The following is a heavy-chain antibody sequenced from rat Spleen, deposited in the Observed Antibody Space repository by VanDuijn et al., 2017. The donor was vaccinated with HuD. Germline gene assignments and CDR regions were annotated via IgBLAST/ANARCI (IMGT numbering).Heavy chain of an antibody. V-gene: IGHV5-20*01. CDR1: GFTFSNYD. CDR3: TTDRQPDY. D-gene: IGHD3-4*01. CDR2: ISYDGSST. Sequence: EVQLVESGGGLVQPGRSMKLSCAASGFTFSNYDMAWVRQAPTKGLEWVASISYDGSSTYYRDSVKGRFTISRDNAKSTLYLQMDSLRSEDTATYYCTTDRQPDYWGQGVMVTVSS. J-gene: IGHJ2*01.